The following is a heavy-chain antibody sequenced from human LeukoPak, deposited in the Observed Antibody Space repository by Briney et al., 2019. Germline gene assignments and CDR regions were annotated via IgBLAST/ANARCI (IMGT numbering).Heavy chain of an antibody. CDR3: ARGRPYYDSSSSLGYMDV. CDR1: VFSFNIHS. Sequence: GGSLRLSCAASVFSFNIHSMNWVRQAPGKGLEWVSCISYSRSYIYYADSVKGRFTIYRDNSKNSLFLQMNSLRDEDTAVYFCARGRPYYDSSSSLGYMDVWGKGTTVTVSS. D-gene: IGHD3-22*01. J-gene: IGHJ6*03. CDR2: ISYSRSYI. V-gene: IGHV3-21*01.